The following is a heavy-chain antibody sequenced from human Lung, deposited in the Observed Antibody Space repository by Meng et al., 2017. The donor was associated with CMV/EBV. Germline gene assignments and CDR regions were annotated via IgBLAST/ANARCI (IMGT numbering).Heavy chain of an antibody. CDR1: GYTFTSYG. V-gene: IGHV1-18*01. D-gene: IGHD1-26*01. CDR3: ARIGATSSYYYGMDV. J-gene: IGHJ6*02. Sequence: SXXVSXKASGYTFTSYGISWVRQAPGQGLEWMGWISAYNGNTNYAQKLQGRVTMTTDTSTSTAYMELRSLRSDDTAVYYCARIGATSSYYYGMDVWGQGXTVTVSS. CDR2: ISAYNGNT.